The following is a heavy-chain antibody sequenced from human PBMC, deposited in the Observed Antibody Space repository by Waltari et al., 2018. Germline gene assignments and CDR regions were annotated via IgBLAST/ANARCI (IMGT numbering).Heavy chain of an antibody. CDR3: ARGRFGSRRGWFDP. D-gene: IGHD3-10*01. CDR2: MNPNSANT. CDR1: GYTFTSHD. J-gene: IGHJ5*02. Sequence: QVQLVQSGAEVKKPGASVKVSCKASGYTFTSHDINWVRQATGQGLEWMGWMNPNSANTGYAQRFQGRVTMTRNTSISTAYMDLSSLRSEDTAVYYCARGRFGSRRGWFDPWGQGTLVTVSS. V-gene: IGHV1-8*01.